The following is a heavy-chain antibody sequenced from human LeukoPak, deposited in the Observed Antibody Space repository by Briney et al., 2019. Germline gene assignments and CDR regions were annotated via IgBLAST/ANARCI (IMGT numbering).Heavy chain of an antibody. V-gene: IGHV4-39*07. CDR1: GGSISSSSYY. J-gene: IGHJ4*02. D-gene: IGHD3-22*01. Sequence: SETLSLTCTVSGGSISSSSYYWGWIRQPPGKGLEWIGSIYYSGSTYYNPSLKSRVTISVDTSKNQFSLKLSSVTAADTAVYYCARVSPPSYYYDSSGHFDYWGQGTLVTVSS. CDR3: ARVSPPSYYYDSSGHFDY. CDR2: IYYSGST.